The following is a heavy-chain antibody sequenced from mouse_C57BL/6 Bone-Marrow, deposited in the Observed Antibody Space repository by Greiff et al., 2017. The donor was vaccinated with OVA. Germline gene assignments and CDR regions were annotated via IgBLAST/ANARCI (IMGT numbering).Heavy chain of an antibody. J-gene: IGHJ1*03. CDR2: ISNGGGST. Sequence: EVKLVESGGGLVQPGGSLKLSCAASGFTFSDYYMYWVRQTPEKRLEWVAYISNGGGSTYYPDTVTGRFTISRDNAKNTLYLQMSRLKSEDTAMYYCARHGYGSSYWYFDVWGTGTTVTVSS. CDR3: ARHGYGSSYWYFDV. CDR1: GFTFSDYY. V-gene: IGHV5-12*01. D-gene: IGHD1-1*01.